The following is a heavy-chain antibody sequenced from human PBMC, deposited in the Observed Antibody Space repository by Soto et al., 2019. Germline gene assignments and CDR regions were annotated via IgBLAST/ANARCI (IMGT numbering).Heavy chain of an antibody. CDR3: ARDRYYDDSGLYYESAD. Sequence: QVQLVQSGAEVKKPGSSVKVSCKASGGTFGNYGISWVRQAPGQGLEWMGGILPRLGLTKSAQRFQGRVTFTADESTNTAYMELSSLRSEDTAVFYCARDRYYDDSGLYYESADWGQVTLVTVSS. V-gene: IGHV1-69*01. D-gene: IGHD3-22*01. CDR1: GGTFGNYG. J-gene: IGHJ4*02. CDR2: ILPRLGLT.